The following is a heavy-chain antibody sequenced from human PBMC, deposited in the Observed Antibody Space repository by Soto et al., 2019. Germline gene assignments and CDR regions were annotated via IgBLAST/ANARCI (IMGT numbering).Heavy chain of an antibody. V-gene: IGHV3-33*01. Sequence: VGSLRLSCAASGFTFSSYGMHWVRQAPGKGLEWVAVIWYDGSNKYYADSVKGRFTISRDNSKNTLYLQMNSLRAEDTAVYYCARDYYDSSGPFDIWGQGTMVTVSS. J-gene: IGHJ3*02. D-gene: IGHD3-22*01. CDR1: GFTFSSYG. CDR2: IWYDGSNK. CDR3: ARDYYDSSGPFDI.